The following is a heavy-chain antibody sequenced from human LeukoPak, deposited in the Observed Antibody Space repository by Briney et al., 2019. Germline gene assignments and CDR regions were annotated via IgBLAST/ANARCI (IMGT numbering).Heavy chain of an antibody. D-gene: IGHD6-13*01. J-gene: IGHJ4*02. CDR3: ARVTGGNSSSWYGDY. CDR2: INHSGST. Sequence: SETLSLTCAVYGGSFSGYYWSWIRQPPGKGLEWIGEINHSGSTNYNPSLKSRVTISVDTSKNQFSLKLSSVTAADTAVYYCARVTGGNSSSWYGDYWGQGTLVTVPS. CDR1: GGSFSGYY. V-gene: IGHV4-34*01.